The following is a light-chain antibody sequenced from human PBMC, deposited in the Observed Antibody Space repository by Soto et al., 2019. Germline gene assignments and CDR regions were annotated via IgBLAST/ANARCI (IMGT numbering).Light chain of an antibody. CDR3: QQYNTFPPYT. CDR2: KAS. J-gene: IGKJ2*01. Sequence: DIQMTQSPSTLSASVGDRVTITCRASQSVTNWLAWYQQKPGKAPKLLIYKASNLESGVPSRFSGSGSGTEFTLTICSLQPDDFATYYCQQYNTFPPYTFGQGTKLEIK. V-gene: IGKV1-5*03. CDR1: QSVTNW.